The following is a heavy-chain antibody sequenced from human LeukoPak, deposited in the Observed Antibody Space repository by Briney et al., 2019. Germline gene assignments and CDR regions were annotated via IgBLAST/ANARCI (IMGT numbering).Heavy chain of an antibody. Sequence: PGRSLRLSCAASGFTVSSNYMSWVRQAPGKGLEWVSAIYSGGSTYYADSVKGRFTISRDNSKNTLYLQMNSLRAEDTAVYYCARASRDSGGSCYPNWGQGTLVTVSS. CDR1: GFTVSSNY. V-gene: IGHV3-66*02. CDR3: ARASRDSGGSCYPN. J-gene: IGHJ4*02. D-gene: IGHD2-15*01. CDR2: IYSGGST.